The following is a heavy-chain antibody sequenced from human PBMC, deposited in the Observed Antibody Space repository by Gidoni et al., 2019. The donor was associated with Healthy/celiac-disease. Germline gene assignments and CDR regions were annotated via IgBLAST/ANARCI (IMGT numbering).Heavy chain of an antibody. CDR3: ARYGSGYWEYNWFDP. CDR1: GGSISSYY. Sequence: QVQLQESGPGLVKPSETLSLTCTVPGGSISSYYWSWIRQPPGKGLEWIGYIYYSGSTNYNPSLKSRVTISVDTSKNQFSLKLSSVTAADTAVYYCARYGSGYWEYNWFDPWGQGTLVTVSS. D-gene: IGHD3-22*01. CDR2: IYYSGST. V-gene: IGHV4-59*01. J-gene: IGHJ5*02.